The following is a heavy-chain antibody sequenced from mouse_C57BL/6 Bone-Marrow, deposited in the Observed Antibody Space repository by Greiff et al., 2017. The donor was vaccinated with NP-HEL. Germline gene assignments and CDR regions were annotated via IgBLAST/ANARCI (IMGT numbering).Heavy chain of an antibody. CDR1: GYPFTSYG. J-gene: IGHJ3*01. D-gene: IGHD1-1*01. Sequence: VQLQQSGAELARPGASVKLSCKASGYPFTSYGISWVKQRTGQGLEWIGEIYPRSGNTYYNEKFKGKATLTADKSSSTAYMELRSLTSEDSAVYFCASQGDGSSGWFAYWGQGTLVTVSA. CDR3: ASQGDGSSGWFAY. CDR2: IYPRSGNT. V-gene: IGHV1-81*01.